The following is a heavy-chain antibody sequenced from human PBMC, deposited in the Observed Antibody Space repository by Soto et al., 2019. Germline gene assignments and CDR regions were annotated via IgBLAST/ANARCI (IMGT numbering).Heavy chain of an antibody. J-gene: IGHJ4*02. V-gene: IGHV4-30-4*01. Sequence: QVQLQESGPGLVKPSQTLSLTCTVSGGSISSGDYYWSWIRQPPGKGLEWIGYIYYSGSTYYNPSLQRRVTISVDTSKNQFSLKLSSVTAADTPVYYCAIYVGDSVYFDYWGQGTLVTVSS. CDR3: AIYVGDSVYFDY. CDR1: GGSISSGDYY. D-gene: IGHD2-21*02. CDR2: IYYSGST.